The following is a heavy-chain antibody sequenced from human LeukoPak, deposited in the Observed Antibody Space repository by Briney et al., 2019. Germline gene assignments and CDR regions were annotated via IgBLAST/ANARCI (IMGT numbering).Heavy chain of an antibody. CDR1: GFTFSDYT. D-gene: IGHD6-13*01. CDR2: ITSHSSYI. V-gene: IGHV3-21*01. Sequence: GGSLRLSCAASGFTFSDYTMNWVRQAPGKGLEWVSSITSHSSYIYYADSVKGRFTISRDNAKKSVSLHMNNLRVEDTAVYYRVVYKYILSWSAFDFWGRGTMVTVSS. J-gene: IGHJ3*01. CDR3: VVYKYILSWSAFDF.